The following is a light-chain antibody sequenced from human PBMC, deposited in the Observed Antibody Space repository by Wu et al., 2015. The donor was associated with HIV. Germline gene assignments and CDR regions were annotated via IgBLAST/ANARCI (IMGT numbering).Light chain of an antibody. CDR2: GAS. CDR3: HQYGRTPRT. J-gene: IGKJ1*01. V-gene: IGKV3-20*01. Sequence: EVVLTQSPGTLSLSPGERATLSCRASQSINKDYLAWYQQKPGQAPRLLIDGASSRATDIPDRFSGSGSGTDFTLTISRLEPEDFAVYSCHQYGRTPRTFGQGTKVEIK. CDR1: QSINKDY.